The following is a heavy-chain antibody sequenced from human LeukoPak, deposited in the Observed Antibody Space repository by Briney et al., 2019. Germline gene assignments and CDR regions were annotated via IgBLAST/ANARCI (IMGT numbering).Heavy chain of an antibody. CDR2: ISGGGGST. Sequence: SGSLRLSCAASGFTFSNSAMNWVRQAPGKGPEWVSVISGGGGSTFYADSVKGRFTISRDNSKNTLYLQMNSLRAEDTAVYYCAKARYSGYAFDAFDMWCQGTRVMVSS. CDR1: GFTFSNSA. CDR3: AKARYSGYAFDAFDM. V-gene: IGHV3-23*01. J-gene: IGHJ3*02. D-gene: IGHD5-12*01.